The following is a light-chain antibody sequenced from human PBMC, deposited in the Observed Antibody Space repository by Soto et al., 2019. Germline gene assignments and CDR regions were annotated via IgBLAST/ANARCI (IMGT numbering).Light chain of an antibody. V-gene: IGKV2-28*01. CDR1: QSLLHSNGYNY. Sequence: DIVMTQSPLSLPVTPGEPASISCRSSQSLLHSNGYNYLDWYLQKPGQSPQLLIYLGSNRASGVPDRFSGSGSCTSFTLQISRVEAEDVGVYYCMQALQTPLTFGQGTKLE. J-gene: IGKJ2*01. CDR3: MQALQTPLT. CDR2: LGS.